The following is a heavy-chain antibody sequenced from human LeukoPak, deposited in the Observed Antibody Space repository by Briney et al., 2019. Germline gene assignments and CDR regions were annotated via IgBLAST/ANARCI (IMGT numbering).Heavy chain of an antibody. D-gene: IGHD1-26*01. CDR2: ISSSSSYI. CDR1: GFTFSSYS. Sequence: PGGSLRLSCAASGFTFSSYSMNWVRQAPGKGLEWVSSISSSSSYIYYADSVKGRFTISRDNAKNSLDLQMNSLRAEDTAVYYCARDLYGGSYSENSPITAFDIWGQGTMVTVSS. V-gene: IGHV3-21*01. CDR3: ARDLYGGSYSENSPITAFDI. J-gene: IGHJ3*02.